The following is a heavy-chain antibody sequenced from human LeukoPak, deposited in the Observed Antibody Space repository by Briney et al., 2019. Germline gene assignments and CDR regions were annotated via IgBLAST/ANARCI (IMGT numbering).Heavy chain of an antibody. J-gene: IGHJ5*02. CDR3: ARRAQTRRSWLFRNWFDP. V-gene: IGHV4-4*02. D-gene: IGHD3-9*01. Sequence: SETLSLTCAVSGGSISSSNWWSWVRQPPGKGLEWIGEIYHSGSTNYNPSLKSRVTISVDTSKNQFSLKLSSVTAADTAVYYCARRAQTRRSWLFRNWFDPWGQGTLVTVSS. CDR2: IYHSGST. CDR1: GGSISSSNW.